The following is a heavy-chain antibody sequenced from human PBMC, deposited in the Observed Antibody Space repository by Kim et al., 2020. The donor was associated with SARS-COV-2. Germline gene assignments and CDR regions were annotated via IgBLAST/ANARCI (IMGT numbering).Heavy chain of an antibody. J-gene: IGHJ4*02. D-gene: IGHD3-10*01. CDR3: ARTYYYGSGSYVY. CDR2: INSDGSTT. CDR1: GFTFSSYW. V-gene: IGHV3-74*01. Sequence: GGSLRLSCAASGFTFSSYWKHWVRQAPGKGLVWVSRINSDGSTTSYADSVKGRVTISRDNAKNTLFLRMNSLRAEDTAVYYCARTYYYGSGSYVYWGQGTLVTVSS.